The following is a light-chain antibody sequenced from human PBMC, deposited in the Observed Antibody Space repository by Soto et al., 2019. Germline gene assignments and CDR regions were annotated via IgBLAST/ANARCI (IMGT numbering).Light chain of an antibody. CDR2: GAS. J-gene: IGKJ4*01. Sequence: EIVLTQSPGTLSLSPGERATLSCRASQSVSSSYLAWYQQKPGQAPRLLIYGASSRATGIPDRFSGGGSGPDFTLTISRLEPEGIAVYYCQQYGSSPLTFGGGTKVEIK. V-gene: IGKV3-20*01. CDR1: QSVSSSY. CDR3: QQYGSSPLT.